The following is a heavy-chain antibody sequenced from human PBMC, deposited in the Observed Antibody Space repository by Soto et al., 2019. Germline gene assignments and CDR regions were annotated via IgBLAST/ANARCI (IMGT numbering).Heavy chain of an antibody. Sequence: ASVKVSCKASGYTFTTYAMHWVRQAPGQRLEWMGWINAGNGNTKYSQKFQGRVTITRDTSASTAYMELSSLRSEDTAVYYCARVFYCSGGSCPDYYYYAIDVWGQGTTVTVSS. CDR1: GYTFTTYA. D-gene: IGHD2-15*01. CDR3: ARVFYCSGGSCPDYYYYAIDV. V-gene: IGHV1-3*01. J-gene: IGHJ6*02. CDR2: INAGNGNT.